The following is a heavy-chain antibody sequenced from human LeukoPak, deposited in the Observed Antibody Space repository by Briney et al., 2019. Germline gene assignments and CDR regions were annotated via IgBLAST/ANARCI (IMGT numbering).Heavy chain of an antibody. J-gene: IGHJ4*02. D-gene: IGHD5-18*01. CDR3: ARGYSYGYLYYFDY. V-gene: IGHV4-38-2*02. CDR2: IYHSGST. Sequence: SETLSLTCTVSGYSISSGYYWGWIRQPPGKGLEWIGSIYHSGSTYYNPSLKSRVTISVDTSKNQFSLKLSSVTAADTAVYYCARGYSYGYLYYFDYWGQGTLVTVSS. CDR1: GYSISSGYY.